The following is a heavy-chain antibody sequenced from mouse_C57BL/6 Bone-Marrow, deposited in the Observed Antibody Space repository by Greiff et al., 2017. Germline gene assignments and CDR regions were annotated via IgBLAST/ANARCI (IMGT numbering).Heavy chain of an antibody. CDR1: GYTFTSYD. CDR2: IYPRDGST. V-gene: IGHV1-85*01. D-gene: IGHD1-1*01. CDR3: AELEFDGSSGGWYFDV. J-gene: IGHJ1*03. Sequence: QVQLQQSGPELVKPGASVKLSCKASGYTFTSYDINWVKQRPGQGLEWIGWIYPRDGSTKYNEKFKGKATLTVDTSSSPAYVELNSLTSEDTAVYFCAELEFDGSSGGWYFDVGGRGTGITVTA.